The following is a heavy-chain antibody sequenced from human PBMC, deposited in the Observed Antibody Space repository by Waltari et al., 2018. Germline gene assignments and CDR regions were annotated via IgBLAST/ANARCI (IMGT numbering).Heavy chain of an antibody. CDR2: IYYSGST. Sequence: QLQLQESGPGLVKPSETLSLTCTVSGGSISSSSYYWGWIRQPPGKGLEWIGSIYYSGSTYYNPSLKSRVTISVDTSKNQFSLKLSSVTAADTAVYYCAGEGRSSSWYVDDYWGQGTLVTVSS. CDR1: GGSISSSSYY. J-gene: IGHJ4*02. V-gene: IGHV4-39*07. CDR3: AGEGRSSSWYVDDY. D-gene: IGHD6-13*01.